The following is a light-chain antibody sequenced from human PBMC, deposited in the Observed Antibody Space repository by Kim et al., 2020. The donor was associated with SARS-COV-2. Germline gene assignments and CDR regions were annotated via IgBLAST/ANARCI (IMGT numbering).Light chain of an antibody. CDR2: GAS. J-gene: IGKJ4*01. Sequence: EIVLTQSTGTLSLSPGERATLSCRASQSFRGDYLAWYQQKPGQPPRLLIYGASSRAAGIPDRFSGSGSGTYFTLTVSRLEAEDFAVYYCQQYGNSPLAFGGGTKVDIK. CDR1: QSFRGDY. CDR3: QQYGNSPLA. V-gene: IGKV3-20*01.